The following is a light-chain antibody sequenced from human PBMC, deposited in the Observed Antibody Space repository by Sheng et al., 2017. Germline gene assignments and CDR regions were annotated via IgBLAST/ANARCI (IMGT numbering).Light chain of an antibody. CDR3: QQYNNWPPLT. Sequence: EIVMTQSPATLSVSPGERATLSCRASQSVSSNLAWYQQKPGQAPRLLIYGASTRATGIPARFSGSGSGTEFTLTISSLQSEDFAVYYCQQYNNWPPLTFGGGTEGGDQ. J-gene: IGKJ4*01. V-gene: IGKV3-15*01. CDR2: GAS. CDR1: QSVSSN.